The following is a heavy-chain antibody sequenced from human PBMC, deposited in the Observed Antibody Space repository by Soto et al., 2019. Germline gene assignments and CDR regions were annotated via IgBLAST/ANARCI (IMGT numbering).Heavy chain of an antibody. D-gene: IGHD6-6*01. J-gene: IGHJ4*02. CDR2: ISSMISYI. CDR1: GFTFSNYS. Sequence: WGSLRLSCAAAGFTFSNYSINWVRQAPAKWFESVSSISSMISYIYNADLVKGRFTISRHNAKNSLYLQLKSLRIEDTPVYYCARAAIEYSSSPSSHWGQGTLVTVSS. CDR3: ARAAIEYSSSPSSH. V-gene: IGHV3-21*01.